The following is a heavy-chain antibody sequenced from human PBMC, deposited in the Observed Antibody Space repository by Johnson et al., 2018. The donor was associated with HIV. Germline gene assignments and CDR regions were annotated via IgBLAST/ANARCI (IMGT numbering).Heavy chain of an antibody. CDR2: ISYDGSNK. Sequence: QVQLVESGGGLVQPGRSLRLSCAASGFTFSSYAMHWVRQAPGKGLEWVAVISYDGSNKYYADSVKGRFTISRDNSKNTLSLQMNSLRAEDTAVYYCARGRTVVSVFDIWGQGTMVTVSS. CDR1: GFTFSSYA. J-gene: IGHJ3*02. D-gene: IGHD3-3*01. V-gene: IGHV3-30*04. CDR3: ARGRTVVSVFDI.